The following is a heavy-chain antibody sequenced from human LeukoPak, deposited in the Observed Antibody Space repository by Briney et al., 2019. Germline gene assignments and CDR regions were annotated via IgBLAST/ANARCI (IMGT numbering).Heavy chain of an antibody. CDR3: ARAGGGGSSYAYYYYYMDV. D-gene: IGHD2-15*01. CDR1: GFTFSSYS. J-gene: IGHJ6*03. Sequence: GSLRLSCAASGFTFSSYSMNWVRQASGKGLEWVSSISSSSSYIYYADSVKGRFTISRDNAKNSLYLQMNSLRAEDTAVYYCARAGGGGSSYAYYYYYMDVWGKGTTVTVSS. CDR2: ISSSSSYI. V-gene: IGHV3-21*01.